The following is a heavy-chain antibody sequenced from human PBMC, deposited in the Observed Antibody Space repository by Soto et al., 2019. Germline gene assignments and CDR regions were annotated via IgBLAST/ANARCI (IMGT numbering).Heavy chain of an antibody. D-gene: IGHD3-3*02. CDR2: ISSSANT. CDR3: ARGLISRSYYFDY. V-gene: IGHV4-31*03. CDR1: GDSIRSGSSY. Sequence: SETLSLTCTVSGDSIRSGSSYWTWIRQHPGEGLEWLGYISSSANTYYNPSLGSRVSISADTSENQFSLRLTSVTAADTAVYHCARGLISRSYYFDYWGQGALVTVSS. J-gene: IGHJ4*02.